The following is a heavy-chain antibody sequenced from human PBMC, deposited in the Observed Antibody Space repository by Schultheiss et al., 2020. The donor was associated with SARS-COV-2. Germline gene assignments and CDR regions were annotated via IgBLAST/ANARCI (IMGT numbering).Heavy chain of an antibody. CDR3: ARDFGCSSTSCYYGMDV. J-gene: IGHJ6*02. CDR1: GGSISSSNW. CDR2: IYHSGST. Sequence: SETLSLTCAVSGGSISSSNWWSWVRQPPGKGLEWIGEIYHSGSTNYNPSLKSRVTISVDKSKNQFSLKLSSVTAADTAVYYCARDFGCSSTSCYYGMDVWGQGTTVTVSS. D-gene: IGHD2-2*01. V-gene: IGHV4-4*02.